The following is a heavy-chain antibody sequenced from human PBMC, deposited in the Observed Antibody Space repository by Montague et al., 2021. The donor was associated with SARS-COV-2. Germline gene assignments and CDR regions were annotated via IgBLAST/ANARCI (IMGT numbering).Heavy chain of an antibody. D-gene: IGHD3-10*01. CDR3: ARDRFDFGAGRQGTTDF. CDR1: GGSISSYY. Sequence: SETLSLTCTVSGGSISSYYWSWIRQPAGKGLEWIGRIYSSGSTNYNPSLKSRVTMSVDTSKNQFSLKLSSVTAADTALYFCARDRFDFGAGRQGTTDFWGQGTLVTVSS. V-gene: IGHV4-4*07. CDR2: IYSSGST. J-gene: IGHJ4*02.